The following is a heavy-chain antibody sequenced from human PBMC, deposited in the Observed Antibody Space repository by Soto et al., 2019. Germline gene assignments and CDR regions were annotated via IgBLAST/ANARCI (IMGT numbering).Heavy chain of an antibody. J-gene: IGHJ2*01. CDR1: GGSISSSSYY. CDR2: IYYSGST. CDR3: ASAVEMATIHDWYFDL. D-gene: IGHD5-12*01. V-gene: IGHV4-39*01. Sequence: SETLSLTCTVSGGSISSSSYYWGWIRQPPGKGLEWIGSIYYSGSTYYNPSLKSRVTISVDTSKNQFSLKLSSVTAADTAVYYCASAVEMATIHDWYFDLWGRGTLVTVSS.